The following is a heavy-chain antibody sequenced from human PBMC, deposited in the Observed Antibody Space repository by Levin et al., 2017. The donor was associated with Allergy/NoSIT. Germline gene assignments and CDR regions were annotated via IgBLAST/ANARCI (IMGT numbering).Heavy chain of an antibody. CDR1: GGSISSGGYY. Sequence: LRLSCTVSGGSISSGGYYWSWIRQHPGKGLEWIGYIYYSGSTYYNPSLKSRVTISVDTSKNQFSLKLSSVTAADTAVYYCARAGYSSSWADAFDIWGQGTMVTVSS. CDR2: IYYSGST. CDR3: ARAGYSSSWADAFDI. J-gene: IGHJ3*02. V-gene: IGHV4-31*03. D-gene: IGHD6-13*01.